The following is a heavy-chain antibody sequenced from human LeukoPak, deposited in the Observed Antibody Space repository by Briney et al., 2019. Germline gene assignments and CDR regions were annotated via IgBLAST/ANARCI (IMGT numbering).Heavy chain of an antibody. CDR2: INHSGST. J-gene: IGHJ5*02. CDR3: SRGRNTLSP. Sequence: PSETLSLTCAVYGGSFSGYYWSWIRQPPGKGLEWIGEINHSGSTNYNPSLKSRVTISVDSSKNQISLKLTSVTAADTAVYYCSRGRNTLSPWGQGSLVTVSS. CDR1: GGSFSGYY. V-gene: IGHV4-34*01.